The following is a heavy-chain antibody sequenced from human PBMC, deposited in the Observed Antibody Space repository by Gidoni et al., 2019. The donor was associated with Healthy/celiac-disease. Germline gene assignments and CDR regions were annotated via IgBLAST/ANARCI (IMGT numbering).Heavy chain of an antibody. CDR2: IYYSGST. D-gene: IGHD3-3*01. Sequence: QLQLQESGPGLVKPSETLSLTCTVSGGSISSSSYYWGWIRQPPGKGLEWIGSIYYSGSTYYNPSLKSRVTISVDTSKNQFSLKLSSVTAADTAVYYCARRGSKTIFGENWFDPWGQGTLVTVSS. J-gene: IGHJ5*02. V-gene: IGHV4-39*01. CDR1: GGSISSSSYY. CDR3: ARRGSKTIFGENWFDP.